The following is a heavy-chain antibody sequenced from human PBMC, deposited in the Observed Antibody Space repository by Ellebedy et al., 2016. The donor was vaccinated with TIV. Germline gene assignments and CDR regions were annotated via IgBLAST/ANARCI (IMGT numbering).Heavy chain of an antibody. V-gene: IGHV4-4*07. Sequence: MPSETLSLTCTVSGGSIRSYYWSWIRQPAGKGLEWIGRIYTSGSSNYNPSLQSRVTNSVDTSKNHFSLKLSSVTAADTPVYYCAGGYSSGWTDYWGQGTLVTVSS. D-gene: IGHD6-19*01. CDR1: GGSIRSYY. J-gene: IGHJ4*02. CDR3: AGGYSSGWTDY. CDR2: IYTSGSS.